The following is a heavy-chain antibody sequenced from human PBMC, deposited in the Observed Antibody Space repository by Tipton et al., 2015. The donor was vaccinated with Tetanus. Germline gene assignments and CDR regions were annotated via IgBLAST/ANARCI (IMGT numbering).Heavy chain of an antibody. D-gene: IGHD1-26*01. Sequence: SLRLSCTTSGLFFHNAWMNWVRQAPGKGLEWVGRIKSNADGGPIDYAARVKDRFSISRDGSKNTLSLLMNSRKTEDTAMYYCATSGIVGSGYRVSCWGRASLVSLSS. CDR1: GLFFHNAW. CDR2: IKSNADGGPI. CDR3: ATSGIVGSGYRVSC. J-gene: IGHJ4*02. V-gene: IGHV3-15*07.